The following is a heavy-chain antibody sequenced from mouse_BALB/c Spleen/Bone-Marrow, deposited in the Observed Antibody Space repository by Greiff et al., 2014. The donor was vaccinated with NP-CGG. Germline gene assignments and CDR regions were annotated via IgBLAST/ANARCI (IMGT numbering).Heavy chain of an antibody. D-gene: IGHD2-3*01. CDR2: IYPYNGGT. CDR3: ARGAADGCYLGLAY. CDR1: GYTFTDYN. J-gene: IGHJ3*01. V-gene: IGHV1S29*02. Sequence: VQLQQSGSELVKPGASVKLSCKASGYTFTDYNMQWVKQSHGKSLEWIGHIYPYNGGTVYKQKFKGKATLTVDNSSSTANMELRSLTSEDSAVYYCARGAADGCYLGLAYWGQGTLVTVSA.